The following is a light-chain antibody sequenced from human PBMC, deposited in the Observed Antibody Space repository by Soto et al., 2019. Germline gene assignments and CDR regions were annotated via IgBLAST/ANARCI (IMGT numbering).Light chain of an antibody. CDR2: DAS. CDR1: QTVSSN. V-gene: IGKV3-15*01. J-gene: IGKJ1*01. CDR3: QQYGSSGT. Sequence: EIVMTQSPATLSVSPGERATLSCRASQTVSSNLAWYQQKPGQAPRLLIYDASTRATGIPVRFSGSGSGTDFTLTISRLEPEDFAVYYCQQYGSSGTFGQGTKVDIK.